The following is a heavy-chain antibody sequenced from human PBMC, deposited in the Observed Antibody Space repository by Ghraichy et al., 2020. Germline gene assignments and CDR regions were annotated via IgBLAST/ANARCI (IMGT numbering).Heavy chain of an antibody. D-gene: IGHD6-19*01. CDR2: ISSRSSYI. CDR1: GFTFSSYS. CDR3: ARDTSFDSGVAGPVVSH. Sequence: GALRLSCAASGFTFSSYSMNWVRQAPGKGLEWVSSISSRSSYIYYADSVKGRFTISRDNAKNSLYLQMNSLRVEDTAVYYCARDTSFDSGVAGPVVSHWGQGTLVTVSS. J-gene: IGHJ4*02. V-gene: IGHV3-21*01.